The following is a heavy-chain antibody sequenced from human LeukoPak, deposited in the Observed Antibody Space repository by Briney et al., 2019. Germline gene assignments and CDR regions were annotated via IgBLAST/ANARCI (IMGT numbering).Heavy chain of an antibody. Sequence: GGSLRLSCAVSGFTFSRYEMNWVRQAPGKGLEWVSFIGSSGGPIYYVDSVKGRFTISRDNAKNSLYLQMNSLRAEDTAVYYCAKEHYYDSSGYYYQFDYWGQGTLVTVSS. V-gene: IGHV3-48*03. CDR3: AKEHYYDSSGYYYQFDY. CDR2: IGSSGGPI. CDR1: GFTFSRYE. D-gene: IGHD3-22*01. J-gene: IGHJ4*02.